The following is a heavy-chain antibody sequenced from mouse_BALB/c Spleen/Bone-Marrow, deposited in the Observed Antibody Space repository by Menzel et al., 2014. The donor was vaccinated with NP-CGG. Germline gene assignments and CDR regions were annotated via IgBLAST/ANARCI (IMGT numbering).Heavy chain of an antibody. CDR2: ISYSGST. Sequence: DVQLQESGPSLVKPSQTLSLTCSVTGDSITSGYWNWIRKFPGNKLEYMGYISYSGSTYYNPSLKSRISITRDTSKNXYYLQLNSVTTEDTATYYCARYYYGSSYWYFDVWGAGTTVTVSS. V-gene: IGHV3-8*02. J-gene: IGHJ1*01. CDR1: GDSITSGY. D-gene: IGHD1-1*01. CDR3: ARYYYGSSYWYFDV.